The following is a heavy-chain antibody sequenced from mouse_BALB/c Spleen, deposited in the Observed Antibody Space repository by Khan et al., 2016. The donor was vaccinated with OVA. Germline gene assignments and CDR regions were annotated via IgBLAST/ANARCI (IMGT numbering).Heavy chain of an antibody. V-gene: IGHV5-6*01. J-gene: IGHJ2*01. CDR1: GFTFSSFG. CDR3: ARQYSNSFCEN. D-gene: IGHD2-5*01. CDR2: ISSGGSYT. Sequence: EVELVESGGDLVKPGGSLKLSCAASGFTFSSFGMSWIRQTPDKRLEWVATISSGGSYTYYPDSVKGRFTISRDNAKNTLYLQMSSLKSEDTAMYYCARQYSNSFCENWGKGTTLKVSS.